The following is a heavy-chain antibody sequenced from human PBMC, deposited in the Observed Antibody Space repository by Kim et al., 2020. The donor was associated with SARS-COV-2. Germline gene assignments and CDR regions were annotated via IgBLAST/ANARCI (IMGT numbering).Heavy chain of an antibody. CDR1: GFTFSSYG. D-gene: IGHD6-6*01. CDR3: ARDSSIAARRVYYYYGMDV. Sequence: GGSLRLSCAASGFTFSSYGMHWVRQAPGKGLEWVAVIWYDGSNKYYADSVKGRFTISRDNSKNTLYLQMNSLRAEDTAVYYCARDSSIAARRVYYYYGMDVWGQGTTVTVSS. J-gene: IGHJ6*02. CDR2: IWYDGSNK. V-gene: IGHV3-33*01.